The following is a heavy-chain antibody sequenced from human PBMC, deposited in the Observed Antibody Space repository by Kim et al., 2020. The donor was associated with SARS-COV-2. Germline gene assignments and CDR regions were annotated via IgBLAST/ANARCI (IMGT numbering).Heavy chain of an antibody. J-gene: IGHJ4*02. CDR2: ISYDGSNK. CDR1: GFTFSSYG. CDR3: ARERSRRNIVVVPAAPSDY. V-gene: IGHV3-33*05. D-gene: IGHD2-2*01. Sequence: GGSLRLSCAASGFTFSSYGMHWVRQAPGKGLEWVAVISYDGSNKYYADSVKGRFTISRDNSKNTLYLQMNSLRAEDTAVYYCARERSRRNIVVVPAAPSDYWGQGTLVTVSS.